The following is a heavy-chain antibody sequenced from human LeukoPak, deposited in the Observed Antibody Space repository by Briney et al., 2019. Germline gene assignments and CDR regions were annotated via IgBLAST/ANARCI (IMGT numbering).Heavy chain of an antibody. V-gene: IGHV3-53*05. D-gene: IGHD6-6*01. Sequence: GGSLRLSCAASGFTVSSNYMSWVRQAPGKGLEWVSVIYSGGSTYYADSVKGRFTIYRDNSKNTLYLQMNSLRTDDTAVYYCANSLVAGGPRFDYWGQGTPVTVSS. CDR1: GFTVSSNY. CDR2: IYSGGST. J-gene: IGHJ4*02. CDR3: ANSLVAGGPRFDY.